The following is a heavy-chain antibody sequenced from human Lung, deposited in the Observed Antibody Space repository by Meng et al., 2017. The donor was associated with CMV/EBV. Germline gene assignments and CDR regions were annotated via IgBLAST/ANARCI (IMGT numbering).Heavy chain of an antibody. D-gene: IGHD3-22*01. CDR3: AREDSSS. CDR2: ISNDGNNN. J-gene: IGHJ5*02. Sequence: VQRVGSGGGVVQPASSLSLSCVGSGFNFSSYAMHWVRQAPGKGLEWVAVISNDGNNNYDAHSVKARYTIYSDNSKNTLYLQMNSLRAEDTAVYYCAREDSSSWGQGTLVTVSS. V-gene: IGHV3-30-3*01. CDR1: GFNFSSYA.